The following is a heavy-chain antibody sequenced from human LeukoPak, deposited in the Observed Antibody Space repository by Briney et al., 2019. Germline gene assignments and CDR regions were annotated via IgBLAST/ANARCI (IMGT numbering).Heavy chain of an antibody. V-gene: IGHV4-30-4*01. J-gene: IGHJ4*02. CDR1: GGSISSGDYY. D-gene: IGHD4-23*01. CDR3: ARFDYGGNARHFDY. Sequence: PSETLSLTCTVSGGSISSGDYYWSWIRQPPGTGLEWIGYIYYSGSTYYNPSLKSRVTISVDTSKNQFSLKLSSVTAADTAVYYCARFDYGGNARHFDYWGQGTLVTVSS. CDR2: IYYSGST.